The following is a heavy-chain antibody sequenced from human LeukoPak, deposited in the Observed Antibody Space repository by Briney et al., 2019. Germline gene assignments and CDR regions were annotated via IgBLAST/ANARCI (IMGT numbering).Heavy chain of an antibody. CDR2: ISGSGGST. V-gene: IGHV3-23*01. D-gene: IGHD3-3*01. Sequence: GGSLRLSCAASGFTFSGYAMSWVRQAPGKGLEWVSAISGSGGSTYYADSVKGRFTISRDNSKNTLYLQMNSLRAEDTAVYYCARGGDYQLLPYYDFWSGYPGVFDYWGQGTLVTVSS. CDR1: GFTFSGYA. J-gene: IGHJ4*02. CDR3: ARGGDYQLLPYYDFWSGYPGVFDY.